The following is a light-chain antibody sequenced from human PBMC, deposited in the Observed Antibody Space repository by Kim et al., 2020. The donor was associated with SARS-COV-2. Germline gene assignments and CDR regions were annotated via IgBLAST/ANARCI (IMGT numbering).Light chain of an antibody. Sequence: ASVKLTCTLNRGHSSYTIAWHQQQPEKGPRYLMKLNSDGSHTKGDGITDRFSGSSSGAERYLTISSLQSEDEADYYCQTWDTGIQVFGGGTKLTVL. CDR1: RGHSSYT. CDR2: LNSDGSH. CDR3: QTWDTGIQV. V-gene: IGLV4-69*02. J-gene: IGLJ3*02.